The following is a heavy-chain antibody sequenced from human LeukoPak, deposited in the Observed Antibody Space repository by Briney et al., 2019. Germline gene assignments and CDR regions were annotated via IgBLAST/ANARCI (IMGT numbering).Heavy chain of an antibody. V-gene: IGHV4-30-2*01. CDR2: IYHSGST. D-gene: IGHD6-13*01. CDR1: GGSISSGGYY. CDR3: ARAFRIAAAGTGGRFDP. Sequence: ASETLSLTCTVSGGSISSGGYYWSWIRQPPGKGLEWIGYIYHSGSTYYNPSLKSRVTISVDRSKNQFSLKLSSVTAADTAVNYCARAFRIAAAGTGGRFDPWGQGTLVTVSS. J-gene: IGHJ5*02.